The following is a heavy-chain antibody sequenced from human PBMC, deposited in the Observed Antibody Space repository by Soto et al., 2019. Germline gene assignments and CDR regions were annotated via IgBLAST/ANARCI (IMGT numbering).Heavy chain of an antibody. CDR1: GFPLSTSGVA. J-gene: IGHJ4*02. V-gene: IGHV2-5*02. CDR2: IDWGDNK. CDR3: AHRRPTHLAFDS. Sequence: QITLKESGPTLVKPTQTLTLTCTFSGFPLSTSGVAVGWVRQPPGKALEWLALIDWGDNKRYRSSLQSRLTITKDPSKNQVVLTMTNMDPVDTGTYDCAHRRPTHLAFDSWGQGTLVSVSS.